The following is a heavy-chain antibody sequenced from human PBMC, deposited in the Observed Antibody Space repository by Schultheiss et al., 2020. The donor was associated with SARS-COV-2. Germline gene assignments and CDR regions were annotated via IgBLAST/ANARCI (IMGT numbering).Heavy chain of an antibody. CDR3: ARRRDSSGWYLRGGGYMDV. V-gene: IGHV4-59*08. CDR2: IYYSGST. Sequence: SETLSLTCTVSGGSISSYYWSWIRQPPGKGLEWIGYIYYSGSTNYNPSLKSRVTISVDTSKNQFSLKLSSVTAADTAVYYCARRRDSSGWYLRGGGYMDVWGKGTTVTVSS. CDR1: GGSISSYY. J-gene: IGHJ6*03. D-gene: IGHD6-19*01.